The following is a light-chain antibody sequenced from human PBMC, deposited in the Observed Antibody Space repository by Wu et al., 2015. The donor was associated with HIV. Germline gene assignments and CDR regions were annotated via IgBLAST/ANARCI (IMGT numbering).Light chain of an antibody. CDR3: QQYDSFSST. Sequence: DIQMTQSPSTLSASVGDRVTITCRASQSISSWLARYQKKPGKAPKLLIYMASNLETGVPSRFSGSRSGTEFTLTINSLQPDDFATYYCQQYDSFSSTFGQGTKLEIK. CDR2: MAS. CDR1: QSISSW. V-gene: IGKV1-5*03. J-gene: IGKJ2*01.